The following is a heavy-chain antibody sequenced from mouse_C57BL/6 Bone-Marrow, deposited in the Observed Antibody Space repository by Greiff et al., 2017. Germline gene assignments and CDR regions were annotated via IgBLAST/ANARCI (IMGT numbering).Heavy chain of an antibody. CDR3: SSDYGSSRDY. Sequence: QVQLKQPGAELVKPGASVKMSCKASGYTFTSYWITWVKQRPGQGLEWLGDIYPGSGSTTYNEKFKSKATLTLDTSSSTASMQLSSLTSEDSAVYYCSSDYGSSRDYWGQGTTLTVSS. V-gene: IGHV1-55*01. CDR1: GYTFTSYW. CDR2: IYPGSGST. J-gene: IGHJ2*01. D-gene: IGHD1-1*01.